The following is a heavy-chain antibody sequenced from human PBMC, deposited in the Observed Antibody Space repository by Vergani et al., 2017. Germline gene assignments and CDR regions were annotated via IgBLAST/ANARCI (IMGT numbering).Heavy chain of an antibody. V-gene: IGHV3-74*01. CDR2: IKSDGSIT. CDR3: VRARVSGPCFMSNWFDS. Sequence: EVQLVESGGGLIHPGGSLRLSCEGSGFSFSGYWMHWVRQSPEKGLVWVSRIKSDGSITNYADSVKGRFTISRDNAKNTLYLEMNSLRGDDTAIYYCVRARVSGPCFMSNWFDSWGQGTLVTVSS. J-gene: IGHJ5*01. D-gene: IGHD5-12*01. CDR1: GFSFSGYW.